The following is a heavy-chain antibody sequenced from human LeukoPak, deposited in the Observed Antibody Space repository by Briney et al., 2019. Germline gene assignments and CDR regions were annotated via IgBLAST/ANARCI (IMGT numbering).Heavy chain of an antibody. CDR1: GFTFSSYS. Sequence: GGSLRLSCAASGFTFSSYSMNWVRQAPGKGLEWVSSISSSSNFIYYADSVKGRLTISRDNAKNSLYLQMNSLRAEDTAVYYCATVSPSDYWGQGTLVTVSS. J-gene: IGHJ4*02. V-gene: IGHV3-21*01. CDR2: ISSSSNFI. CDR3: ATVSPSDY.